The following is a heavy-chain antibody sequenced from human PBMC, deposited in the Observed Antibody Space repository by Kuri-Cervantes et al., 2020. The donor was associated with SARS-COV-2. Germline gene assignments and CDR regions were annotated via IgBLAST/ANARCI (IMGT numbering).Heavy chain of an antibody. CDR3: ARQHLGYYMDV. Sequence: SETLSLTCTVSGGSIGSYYWSWIRQPTGKGLEWIGYIYYSGSTHYNPSLKSRVSISVDTSRNQFSLKVSSWTAADTAVYSCARQHLGYYMDVWGKGTTVTVSS. CDR2: IYYSGST. J-gene: IGHJ6*03. V-gene: IGHV4-59*08. CDR1: GGSIGSYY.